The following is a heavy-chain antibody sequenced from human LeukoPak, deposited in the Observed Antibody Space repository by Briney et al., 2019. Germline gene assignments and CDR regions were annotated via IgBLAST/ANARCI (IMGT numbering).Heavy chain of an antibody. Sequence: GGSLRLSCGASGFTFTNAWMSWVRQAPGKGLEWVGRIKSKTDGGTTDYAAPVKGRFTISRDDSKNMLYLQMNGLKTEDTAVYYCTTDGGITVRPLFDYWGQGTLVTVSS. J-gene: IGHJ4*02. CDR2: IKSKTDGGTT. D-gene: IGHD1-14*01. CDR3: TTDGGITVRPLFDY. CDR1: GFTFTNAW. V-gene: IGHV3-15*01.